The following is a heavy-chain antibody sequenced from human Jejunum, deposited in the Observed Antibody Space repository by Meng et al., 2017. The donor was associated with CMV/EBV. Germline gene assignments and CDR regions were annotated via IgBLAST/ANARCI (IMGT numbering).Heavy chain of an antibody. J-gene: IGHJ4*02. CDR1: GDYISSGDSY. Sequence: VSGDYISSGDSYWSWIRQPPGKGLEWIGYIYESGSTSYNPSLESRVTISVDTSKSQFSLKVMSVTAADTAVYYCAREGTNSYYFDYWGQGTLVTVSS. CDR3: AREGTNSYYFDY. D-gene: IGHD1-14*01. CDR2: IYESGST. V-gene: IGHV4-30-4*01.